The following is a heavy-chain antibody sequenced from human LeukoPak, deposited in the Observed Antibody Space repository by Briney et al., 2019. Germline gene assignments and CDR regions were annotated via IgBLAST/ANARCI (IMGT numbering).Heavy chain of an antibody. CDR2: ISSSSSYI. CDR3: ARREKYCFVWGNFPDISLGY. Sequence: PGRSLRLSCAASGFTFSSYAMSWVRQAPGKGLEWVSSISSSSSYIYYADSVKGRFTISRDNAKNSLYLQMNSLRTEDTAVYYCARREKYCFVWGNFPDISLGYWGQGNLGTVSS. V-gene: IGHV3-21*01. D-gene: IGHD3-16*01. CDR1: GFTFSSYA. J-gene: IGHJ4*02.